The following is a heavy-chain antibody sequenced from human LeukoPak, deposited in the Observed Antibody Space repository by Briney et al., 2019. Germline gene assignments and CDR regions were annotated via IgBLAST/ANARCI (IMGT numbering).Heavy chain of an antibody. CDR1: GGSISSGGYY. CDR2: INHSGST. Sequence: SETLSLTCTVSGGSISSGGYYWSWIRQPPGKGLEWIGEINHSGSTNYNPSLKSRVTISVDTSKNQFSLKLSSVTAADTAVYYCARTGEPGIAAAGMSVGAFDIWGQGTMVTVSS. J-gene: IGHJ3*02. D-gene: IGHD6-13*01. CDR3: ARTGEPGIAAAGMSVGAFDI. V-gene: IGHV4-39*07.